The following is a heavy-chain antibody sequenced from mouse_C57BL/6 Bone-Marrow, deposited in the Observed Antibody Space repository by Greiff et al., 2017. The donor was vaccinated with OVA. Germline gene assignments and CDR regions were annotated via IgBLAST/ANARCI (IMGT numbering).Heavy chain of an antibody. J-gene: IGHJ1*03. CDR2: IHPNSGST. Sequence: VQLQQPGAELVKPGASVKLSCKASGYTFTSYWMHWVKQRPGQGLEWIGMIHPNSGSTNYNEKFKSKATLTVDKSSSTAYMQLSSLTSEDSAVYYCARNYYGSRSYWYFDVWGTGTTVTVAS. D-gene: IGHD1-1*01. V-gene: IGHV1-64*01. CDR3: ARNYYGSRSYWYFDV. CDR1: GYTFTSYW.